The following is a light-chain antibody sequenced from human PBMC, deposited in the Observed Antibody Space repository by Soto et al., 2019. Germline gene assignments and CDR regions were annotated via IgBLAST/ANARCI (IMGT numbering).Light chain of an antibody. Sequence: QSVLTEPPSASLTPGQVVTISCSGSTSNIGSNYVYWYQHLPGTAPKLLIYRNNQRPSGVTDRFSGSKSGTSASLAISGLRSDDEADYFCATWDASLNGFYVFGTGTKVTVL. CDR3: ATWDASLNGFYV. V-gene: IGLV1-47*01. J-gene: IGLJ1*01. CDR2: RNN. CDR1: TSNIGSNY.